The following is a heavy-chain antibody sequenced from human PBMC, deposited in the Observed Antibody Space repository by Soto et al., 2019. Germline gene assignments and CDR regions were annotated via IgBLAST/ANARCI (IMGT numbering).Heavy chain of an antibody. D-gene: IGHD3-9*01. CDR1: GFTFSSYG. Sequence: GGSLRLSCAASGFTFSSYGMHWVRQAPGKGLEWVAVIWYDGSNKYYADSVKGRFTISRDNSKNTLYLQMNSLRAEDTAVYYCAKSALVGELRYFDWLFRPFDYWGQGTLVTVSS. CDR3: AKSALVGELRYFDWLFRPFDY. J-gene: IGHJ4*02. CDR2: IWYDGSNK. V-gene: IGHV3-33*06.